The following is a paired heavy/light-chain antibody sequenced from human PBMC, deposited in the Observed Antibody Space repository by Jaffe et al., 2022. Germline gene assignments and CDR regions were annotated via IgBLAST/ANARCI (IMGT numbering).Heavy chain of an antibody. V-gene: IGHV1-8*01. CDR3: ARGIGYCSGGSCYSDY. D-gene: IGHD2-15*01. Sequence: QVQLVQSGAEVKKPGASVKVSCKASGYTFTSYDINWVRQATGQGLEWMGWMNPNSGNTGYAQKFQGRVTMTRNTSISTAYMELSSLRSEDTAVYYCARGIGYCSGGSCYSDYWGQGTLVTVSS. CDR1: GYTFTSYD. J-gene: IGHJ4*02. CDR2: MNPNSGNT.
Light chain of an antibody. CDR3: SSYTSSSTHSHVV. V-gene: IGLV2-14*03. CDR2: DVS. Sequence: QSALTQPASVSGSPGQSITISCTGTSSDVGGYNYVSWYQQHPGKAPKLMIYDVSNRPSGVSNRFSGSKSGNTASLTISGLQAEDEADYYCSSYTSSSTHSHVVFGGGTKLTVL. CDR1: SSDVGGYNY. J-gene: IGLJ2*01.